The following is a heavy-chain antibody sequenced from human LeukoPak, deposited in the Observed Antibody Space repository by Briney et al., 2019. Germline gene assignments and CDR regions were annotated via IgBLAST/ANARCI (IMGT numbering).Heavy chain of an antibody. D-gene: IGHD3-3*01. CDR1: GGTFSSYA. CDR3: ARARLDVSKYYDFWSGYYEFDY. J-gene: IGHJ4*02. V-gene: IGHV1-69*13. CDR2: IIPIFGTA. Sequence: SVKVSCKASGGTFSSYAISWVRQAPGQGLEWMGGIIPIFGTANYAQRFQGRVTITADESTSTAYMELSSLRSEDTAVYYCARARLDVSKYYDFWSGYYEFDYWGQGTLVTVSS.